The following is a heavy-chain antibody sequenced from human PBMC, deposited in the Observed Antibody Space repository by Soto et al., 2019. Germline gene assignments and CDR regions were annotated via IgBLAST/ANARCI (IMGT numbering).Heavy chain of an antibody. CDR1: GGTFSSYA. D-gene: IGHD5-18*01. J-gene: IGHJ6*02. CDR3: ARDTAMVTGYYYYGMDV. CDR2: IIPIFGTA. Sequence: GASVKVSCKASGGTFSSYAISWVRQAPGQGLEWMGGIIPIFGTANYAQKFQGRVTITADESTSTAHMELSSLRSEDTAVYYCARDTAMVTGYYYYGMDVWGQGTTVTVSS. V-gene: IGHV1-69*13.